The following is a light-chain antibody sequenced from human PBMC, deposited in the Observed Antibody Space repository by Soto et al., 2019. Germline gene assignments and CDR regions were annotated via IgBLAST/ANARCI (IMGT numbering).Light chain of an antibody. CDR1: SSDVGGYSY. Sequence: QSALTQPPSAYGSPGQSVTISCTGTSSDVGGYSYVSWYQQHPGKAPKLMIYEVNKRPSGVPDRFSGSKSGNTASLTVSGLQAEDEADYYCTSLRVFGGGTKLTVL. CDR2: EVN. J-gene: IGLJ2*01. V-gene: IGLV2-8*01. CDR3: TSLRV.